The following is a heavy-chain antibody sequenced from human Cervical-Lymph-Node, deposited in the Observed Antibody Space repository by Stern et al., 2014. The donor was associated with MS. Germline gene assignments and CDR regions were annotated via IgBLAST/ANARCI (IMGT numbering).Heavy chain of an antibody. Sequence: EVQLEESGAEVKKPGESLKISCEGSGFSFTTHWIAWVRQMPGEGLEWMGLIYPGDSDTRYSPSFQGRVTISADKSISTAYLQWNSLTASDTAMYYCAKARYVQALSDAFDIWGQGTMVTVSS. CDR2: IYPGDSDT. J-gene: IGHJ3*02. V-gene: IGHV5-51*03. CDR1: GFSFTTHW. CDR3: AKARYVQALSDAFDI. D-gene: IGHD2-2*01.